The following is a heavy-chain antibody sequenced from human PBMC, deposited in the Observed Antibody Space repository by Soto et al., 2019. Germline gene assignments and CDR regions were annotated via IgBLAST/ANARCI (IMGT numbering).Heavy chain of an antibody. CDR2: INPNSGGT. J-gene: IGHJ6*02. Sequence: QVQLVQSGAEVKKPGASVKVSCKASGYTFTGYYMHWVRQAPGQGLEWMGWINPNSGGTNYAQKFQGWVTMTRDTSISTACMELSRLRSDDTAVYYCARDLGITGTTPYYYGMDVWGQGTTVTVSS. CDR1: GYTFTGYY. V-gene: IGHV1-2*04. CDR3: ARDLGITGTTPYYYGMDV. D-gene: IGHD1-20*01.